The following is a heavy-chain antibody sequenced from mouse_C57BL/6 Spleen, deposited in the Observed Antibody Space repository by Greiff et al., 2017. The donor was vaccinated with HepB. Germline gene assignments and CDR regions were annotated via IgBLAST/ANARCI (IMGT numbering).Heavy chain of an antibody. V-gene: IGHV3-1*01. CDR1: GYSITSGYD. J-gene: IGHJ1*03. CDR3: ARGRYYDYDEYFDV. CDR2: ISYSGST. D-gene: IGHD2-4*01. Sequence: VQLKESGPGMVKPSQSLSLTCTVTGYSITSGYDWHWIRHFPGNKLEWMGYISYSGSTNYNPSLKSRISITHDTSKNHFFLKLNSVTTEDTATYYCARGRYYDYDEYFDVWGTGTTVTVSS.